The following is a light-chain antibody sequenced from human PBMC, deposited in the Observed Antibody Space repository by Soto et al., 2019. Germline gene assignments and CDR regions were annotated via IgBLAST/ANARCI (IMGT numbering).Light chain of an antibody. Sequence: QAVVTQPPSASGTPGQRVTISCSGSTSNIGTNYVYWYQQLPGTAPKLLIYSYNQRPSGVPDRFSGSKSGTSVSLAISGLRSEDEADYYCATWDDSLSGPVFGGGTKLTVL. CDR1: TSNIGTNY. J-gene: IGLJ3*02. CDR2: SYN. CDR3: ATWDDSLSGPV. V-gene: IGLV1-47*02.